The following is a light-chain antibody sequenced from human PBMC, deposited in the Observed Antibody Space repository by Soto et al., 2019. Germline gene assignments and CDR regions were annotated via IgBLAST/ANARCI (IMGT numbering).Light chain of an antibody. CDR3: QSYDRSLSGSV. CDR1: SSNIGAGYD. V-gene: IGLV1-40*01. J-gene: IGLJ3*02. Sequence: QSVLTQPPSVSRAPGQRVTISCTGNSSNIGAGYDVHWYQQLPGKAPKLLIFGNSHRPSGVPDRFFGSKSGTSASLAITGLQAEDEADYYCQSYDRSLSGSVFGGGTKLTVL. CDR2: GNS.